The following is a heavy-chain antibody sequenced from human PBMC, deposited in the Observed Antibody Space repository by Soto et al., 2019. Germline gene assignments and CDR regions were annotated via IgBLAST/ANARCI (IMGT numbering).Heavy chain of an antibody. CDR2: ISNNGEST. V-gene: IGHV3-64D*06. J-gene: IGHJ4*02. Sequence: GGSLRLSCSASGFTFSSYVVFWVRQAPGKGLEHVSLISNNGESTYHADSVKGRFTITRDNSKSMMFLQMTSLRTEDTAVYYCVKTGRFGQLVPSDYWGQGTLVTVSS. D-gene: IGHD6-6*01. CDR1: GFTFSSYV. CDR3: VKTGRFGQLVPSDY.